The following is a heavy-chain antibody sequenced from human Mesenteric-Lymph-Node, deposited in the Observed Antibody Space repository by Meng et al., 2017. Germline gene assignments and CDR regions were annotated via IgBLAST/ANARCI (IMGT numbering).Heavy chain of an antibody. V-gene: IGHV3-11*04. Sequence: GESLKISCAASGFTFSDYFMTWIRQAPGKGLEWVSSINGSGTTIYYADSVKGRFTISRDNAKNSLYLQMNSLRAEDTAVYYCARRGVTYCSTTSCFPTWFDPWGQGILVTVSS. CDR1: GFTFSDYF. CDR2: INGSGTTI. CDR3: ARRGVTYCSTTSCFPTWFDP. J-gene: IGHJ5*02. D-gene: IGHD2-2*01.